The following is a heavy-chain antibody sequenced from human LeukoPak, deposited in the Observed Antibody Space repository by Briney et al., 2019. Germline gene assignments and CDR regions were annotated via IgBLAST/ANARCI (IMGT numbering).Heavy chain of an antibody. CDR2: INPKSGGT. J-gene: IGHJ4*02. CDR1: GYTFTDYY. D-gene: IGHD2-2*01. CDR3: ARDPYCTSTRCFSLFDY. V-gene: IGHV1-2*02. Sequence: GASVKVSCKASGYTFTDYYIHWVRQAPGQGLEWMGWINPKSGGTNYAQKFQGRVTMTRDTSITIAYMELSRLISDDTAVYYCARDPYCTSTRCFSLFDYWGQGTLVTVSS.